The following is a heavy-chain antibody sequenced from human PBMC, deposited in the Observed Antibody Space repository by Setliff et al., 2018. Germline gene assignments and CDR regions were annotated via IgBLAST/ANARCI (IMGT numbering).Heavy chain of an antibody. Sequence: PGESLKISCAASGFTFTNYIIHWVRQARGKGLEWVSAISAGGEISYYADSVKDRFTISRDNSKYTVYLQMNSLRAEDTAVYYCASIGVRGVRVDIWGQGTMVTVSS. D-gene: IGHD3-10*01. CDR1: GFTFTNYI. V-gene: IGHV3-23*01. J-gene: IGHJ3*02. CDR2: ISAGGEIS. CDR3: ASIGVRGVRVDI.